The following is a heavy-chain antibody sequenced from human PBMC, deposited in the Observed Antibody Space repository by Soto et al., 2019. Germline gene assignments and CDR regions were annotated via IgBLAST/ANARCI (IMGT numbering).Heavy chain of an antibody. V-gene: IGHV1-8*01. CDR2: MNPNNGNT. Sequence: GASVKVSCKTSGYTFTSCDVNWVRQAPGQGLEWMGWMNPNNGNTGYARKFQGRVTMTRDNSMSTAYMELSSLRSEDTAVYYCARISGRPSNYYHLDVWGQGTSVTVSS. D-gene: IGHD3-3*02. J-gene: IGHJ6*02. CDR1: GYTFTSCD. CDR3: ARISGRPSNYYHLDV.